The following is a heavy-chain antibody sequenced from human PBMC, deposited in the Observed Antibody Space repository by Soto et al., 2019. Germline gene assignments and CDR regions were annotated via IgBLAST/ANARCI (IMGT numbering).Heavy chain of an antibody. CDR1: GFSFSDYF. CDR2: INAGNGDT. D-gene: IGHD4-4*01. V-gene: IGHV1-3*01. Sequence: ASVKVSCKASGFSFSDYFMHWVRQAPGQRLEWMGWINAGNGDTKYSQKFQGRVTITRDTSANTAFMELSSLRSEDTAIYYCARELQGPYYFDFWGQGTLVTVSS. CDR3: ARELQGPYYFDF. J-gene: IGHJ4*02.